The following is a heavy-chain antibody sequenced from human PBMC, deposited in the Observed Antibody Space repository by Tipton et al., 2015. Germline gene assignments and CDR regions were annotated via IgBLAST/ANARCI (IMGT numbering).Heavy chain of an antibody. D-gene: IGHD3-10*01. J-gene: IGHJ4*02. CDR3: ARGNAWRLVREVILLYYFDY. V-gene: IGHV1-46*01. Sequence: QVQLVQSGAEVKKPGASVKVSCKASGYTFIKYYVHWVRQAPGQGLEWMGIINPSGGSTTYAQKFQGRVTMTRNTSISTAYMELTSLRSEDTAVYYCARGNAWRLVREVILLYYFDYWGQGSLVTVSS. CDR2: INPSGGST. CDR1: GYTFIKYY.